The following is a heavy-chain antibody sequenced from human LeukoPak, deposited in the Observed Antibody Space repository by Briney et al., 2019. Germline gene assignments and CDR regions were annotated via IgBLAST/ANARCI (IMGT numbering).Heavy chain of an antibody. CDR3: TRGGRSAPFDY. J-gene: IGHJ4*02. Sequence: GGSLRLSCAASGFTFSSNGMHWVRQPTGKGLKWVSGIGFGGDTYYSGSVKGRFTISRDNAKNSLYLQMNSLRAGDTAVYYCTRGGRSAPFDYWGQGTLVTVSS. V-gene: IGHV3-13*04. CDR2: IGFGGDT. D-gene: IGHD1-26*01. CDR1: GFTFSSNG.